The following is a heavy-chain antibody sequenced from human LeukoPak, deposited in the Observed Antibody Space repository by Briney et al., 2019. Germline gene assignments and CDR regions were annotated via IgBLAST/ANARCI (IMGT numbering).Heavy chain of an antibody. Sequence: SETLSLTCTVSGGSVSSNSYSWGWIRQPPGKGLEWIGTIYYSGSTYYNPSLKRRVTISVDTSKNHFSLKLSSVTAADTAVYYCAGEDYFDTSGYASWRFDIWGQGTMVTVSS. CDR3: AGEDYFDTSGYASWRFDI. D-gene: IGHD3-22*01. CDR2: IYYSGST. V-gene: IGHV4-39*07. CDR1: GGSVSSNSYS. J-gene: IGHJ3*02.